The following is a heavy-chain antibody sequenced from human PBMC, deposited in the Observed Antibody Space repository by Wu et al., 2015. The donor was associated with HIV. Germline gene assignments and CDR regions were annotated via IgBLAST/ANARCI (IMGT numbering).Heavy chain of an antibody. Sequence: QLVQSGAEVKKPGASVKVSCKASGYTFTSYGLSWVRQAPGQGLEWLGWISGYNGNTNYAQKLQGRVTMTTDTSTSTAYMELRSLKSDDTAVYYCARDQADIVATINAFDIWGQGTMVSVSS. D-gene: IGHD5-12*01. V-gene: IGHV1-18*01. CDR3: ARDQADIVATINAFDI. CDR1: GYTFTSYG. J-gene: IGHJ3*02. CDR2: ISGYNGNT.